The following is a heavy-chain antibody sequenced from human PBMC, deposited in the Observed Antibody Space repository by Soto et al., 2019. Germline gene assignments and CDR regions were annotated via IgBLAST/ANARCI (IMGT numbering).Heavy chain of an antibody. D-gene: IGHD3-16*01. Sequence: DSVKVSCKASGYTFTSYGISWVRQAPGQVLEWMGWISAYNGNTNYAQKLQGRVTMTTDTSTSTAYMERRSLRSDDTAVYYCASTPGRIDRFGASAIRGQGTMVSVSS. CDR1: GYTFTSYG. CDR3: ASTPGRIDRFGASAI. J-gene: IGHJ3*02. V-gene: IGHV1-18*01. CDR2: ISAYNGNT.